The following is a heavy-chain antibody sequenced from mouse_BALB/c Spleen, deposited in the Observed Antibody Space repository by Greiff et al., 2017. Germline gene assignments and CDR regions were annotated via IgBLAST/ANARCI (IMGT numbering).Heavy chain of an antibody. CDR2: IWGGGST. D-gene: IGHD1-1*01. CDR3: ARNPVYGSSSYYFDY. Sequence: VKLMESGPGLVAPSQSLSITCTVSGFSLSRYSVHWVRQPPGKGLEWLGMIWGGGSTDYNSALKSRLSISKDNSKSQVFLKMNSLQTDDTAMYYCARNPVYGSSSYYFDYWGQGTTLTVSS. CDR1: GFSLSRYS. J-gene: IGHJ2*01. V-gene: IGHV2-6-4*01.